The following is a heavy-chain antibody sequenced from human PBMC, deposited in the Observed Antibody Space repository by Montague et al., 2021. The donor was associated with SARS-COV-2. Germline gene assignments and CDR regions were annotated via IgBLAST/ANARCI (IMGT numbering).Heavy chain of an antibody. Sequence: SLRLSCAASGFTFSSYGMHWVRQAPGKGLEWVAVIWYDGSNKYYADSVKGRFTTSRDNSKNTLYLQMNSLRAEDTAVYYCAKEAVVTLDYWGQGTLVTVSS. J-gene: IGHJ4*02. CDR3: AKEAVVTLDY. CDR1: GFTFSSYG. D-gene: IGHD4-23*01. CDR2: IWYDGSNK. V-gene: IGHV3-33*06.